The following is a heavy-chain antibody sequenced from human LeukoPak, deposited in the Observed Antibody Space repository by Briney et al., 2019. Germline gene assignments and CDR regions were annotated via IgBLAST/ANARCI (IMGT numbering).Heavy chain of an antibody. CDR2: MDPNSGNT. Sequence: GASVKVSCKASGYTFTSYDINWVRQATGQGLEWMGWMDPNSGNTGYAQKFQGRVTMTRNTSISTAYMELSSLRSEDTAVYYCARRSDFWSGYSVWASDYWGQGTLVTVSS. V-gene: IGHV1-8*01. CDR1: GYTFTSYD. CDR3: ARRSDFWSGYSVWASDY. D-gene: IGHD3-3*01. J-gene: IGHJ4*02.